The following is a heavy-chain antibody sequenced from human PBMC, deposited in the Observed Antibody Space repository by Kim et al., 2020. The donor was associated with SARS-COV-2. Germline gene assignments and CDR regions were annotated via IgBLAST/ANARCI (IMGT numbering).Heavy chain of an antibody. J-gene: IGHJ3*02. V-gene: IGHV3-30*18. D-gene: IGHD1-20*01. CDR1: RFTFSDYD. CDR3: AKVAFNWNREDGLDM. CDR2: ISFDGSKR. Sequence: GGSLRLSCAASRFTFSDYDMHWVRQPPGKGLEWVAVISFDGSKRHYADHVKGRFTDSRDNFEDTLFLQMNSLRPEDTAIYYCAKVAFNWNREDGLDMWGPGTLVIVSS.